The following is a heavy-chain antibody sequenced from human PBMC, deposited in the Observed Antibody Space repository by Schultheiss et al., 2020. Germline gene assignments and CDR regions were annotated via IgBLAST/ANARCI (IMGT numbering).Heavy chain of an antibody. V-gene: IGHV4-30-4*08. D-gene: IGHD4-17*01. Sequence: SGPTLVKPTQTLTLTCTFSGFSLSTSGMRVSWIRQPPGKGLEWIGYIYYSGSTYYNPSLKSRVTISVDTSKNQFSLKLSSVTAADTAVYYCARHGDYGDYAEPYYYGMDVWGQGTTVTVAS. CDR2: IYYSGST. CDR1: GFSLSTSGMR. J-gene: IGHJ6*02. CDR3: ARHGDYGDYAEPYYYGMDV.